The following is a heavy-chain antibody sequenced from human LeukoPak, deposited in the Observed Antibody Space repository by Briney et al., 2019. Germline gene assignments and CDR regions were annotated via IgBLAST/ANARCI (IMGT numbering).Heavy chain of an antibody. J-gene: IGHJ4*02. V-gene: IGHV3-30*18. D-gene: IGHD3-9*01. CDR2: ISYDGSNK. CDR1: GFTFSTYG. CDR3: AKDRLTIFYYFDY. Sequence: SGGSLRLSCAASGFTFSTYGIHWVRQAPGKGLEWVAVISYDGSNKYYADSVKGRFTISRDNSKNTLYLQMNSLRAEDTAVYYCAKDRLTIFYYFDYWGQGTLVTVSS.